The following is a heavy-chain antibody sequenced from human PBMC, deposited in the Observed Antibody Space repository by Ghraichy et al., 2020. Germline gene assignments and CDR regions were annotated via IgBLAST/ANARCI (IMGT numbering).Heavy chain of an antibody. CDR1: GFTVSNNY. D-gene: IGHD3-22*01. CDR2: IYSGGST. CDR3: ARDYYGA. Sequence: LSLTCAASGFTVSNNYMRWVRQAPGKGLEWVSVIYSGGSTNYADSVQGRFTISRDNSKNTLYLQMNSLRAEDTAVYYCARDYYGAWGQGTLVTVSS. J-gene: IGHJ5*02. V-gene: IGHV3-66*01.